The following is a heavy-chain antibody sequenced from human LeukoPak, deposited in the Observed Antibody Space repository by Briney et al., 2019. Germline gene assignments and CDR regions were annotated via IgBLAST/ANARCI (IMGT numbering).Heavy chain of an antibody. CDR2: SYSGGST. CDR3: AREGYSSSWYYFDY. Sequence: GGSLRLSCAASGFTVSSNYMSWVRQAPGKGLEWVSVSYSGGSTYYSDSVKGRFTISRDNSKHTLYLQMNSLRAEDTAVYYCAREGYSSSWYYFDYWGQGTLVTVSS. D-gene: IGHD6-13*01. V-gene: IGHV3-66*01. J-gene: IGHJ4*02. CDR1: GFTVSSNY.